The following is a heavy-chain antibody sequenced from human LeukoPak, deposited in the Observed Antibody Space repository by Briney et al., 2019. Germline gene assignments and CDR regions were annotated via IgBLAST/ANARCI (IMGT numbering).Heavy chain of an antibody. CDR2: INQDGSEK. CDR3: ARGPSGYHNT. CDR1: GFTLITYW. D-gene: IGHD5-12*01. J-gene: IGHJ4*02. V-gene: IGHV3-7*01. Sequence: GGSLRLSCAASGFTLITYWTTWVRQAPGKGLEWVANINQDGSEKYYVGSVKGRFTISRDNARNSLYLQMNSLRAEDTAVYYCARGPSGYHNTGGQGTLVTVSS.